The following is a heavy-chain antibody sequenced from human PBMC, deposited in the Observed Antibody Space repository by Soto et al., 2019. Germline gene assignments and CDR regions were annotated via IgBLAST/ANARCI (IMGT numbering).Heavy chain of an antibody. J-gene: IGHJ4*02. V-gene: IGHV4-4*07. CDR1: GGSISSYY. CDR2: IYTSGST. CDR3: ARESGKPAYFDY. Sequence: SETLSLTFTVSGGSISSYYWSWIRQPAGKGVEWIVRIYTSGSTNYNPALKSRVTMSVDTSKNQFSLKLSSVTAADTAVYYCARESGKPAYFDYWGQGTLVTVSS.